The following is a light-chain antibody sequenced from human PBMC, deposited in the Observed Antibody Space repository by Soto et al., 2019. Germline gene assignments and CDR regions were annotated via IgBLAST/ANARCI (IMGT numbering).Light chain of an antibody. CDR3: SSYAGNYVYG. CDR1: SSDVGGYNY. J-gene: IGLJ1*01. Sequence: QSVLTQPRSVSGSPGQSVTIPCTGTSSDVGGYNYVSWYQRHAGKGPKLIIYDVSERPSGVPDRFSASKSGNTASLTISGPQAEDEADYYCSSYAGNYVYGFGSGTKVTVL. V-gene: IGLV2-11*01. CDR2: DVS.